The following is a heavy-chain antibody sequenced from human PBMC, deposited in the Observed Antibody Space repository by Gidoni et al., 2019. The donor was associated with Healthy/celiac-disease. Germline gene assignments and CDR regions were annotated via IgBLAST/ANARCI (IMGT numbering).Heavy chain of an antibody. CDR3: ARWKLTFGGVIDDYYYYGMDV. D-gene: IGHD3-16*02. CDR1: GGSVSGYY. CDR2: INHSGST. Sequence: QVQLQQWGAGLLKPSETLSLTCAVYGGSVSGYYWSWIRQPPGKGLEWIGEINHSGSTNYNPSLKSRVTISVDTSKNQFSRKLSSVTAADTAVYYCARWKLTFGGVIDDYYYYGMDVWGQGTTVTVSS. J-gene: IGHJ6*02. V-gene: IGHV4-34*01.